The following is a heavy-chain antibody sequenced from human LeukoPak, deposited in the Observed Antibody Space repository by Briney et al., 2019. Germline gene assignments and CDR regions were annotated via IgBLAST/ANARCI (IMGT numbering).Heavy chain of an antibody. V-gene: IGHV3-21*04. CDR3: ASLDTAKQPLANH. Sequence: GGSLRLSCAASGFTFSSYSMNWVRQAPGKGLEWVSSISSSSSYIYYADSVKGRFTISKNSAKNSLYLQMNTLRVEDTAMYYCASLDTAKQPLANHWGQGTLVTVSS. CDR1: GFTFSSYS. J-gene: IGHJ5*02. D-gene: IGHD5-18*01. CDR2: ISSSSSYI.